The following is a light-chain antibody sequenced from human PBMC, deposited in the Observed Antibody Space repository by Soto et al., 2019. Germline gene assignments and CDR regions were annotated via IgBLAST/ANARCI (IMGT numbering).Light chain of an antibody. V-gene: IGKV3-20*01. CDR3: QHFTFSVWP. Sequence: EVGLTQSPGTLSLSPGEIDTLSCRASQSVYNNYLAWYQQKPGQAPRLLIYGASNRATDVPDRFTASGSGTDFTLTIRRREPGDFAVYYCQHFTFSVWPFGQGTRVE. CDR2: GAS. J-gene: IGKJ1*01. CDR1: QSVYNNY.